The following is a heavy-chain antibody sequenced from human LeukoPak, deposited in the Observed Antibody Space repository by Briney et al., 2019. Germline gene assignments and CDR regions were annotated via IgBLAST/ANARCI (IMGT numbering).Heavy chain of an antibody. CDR1: GFTFSNYG. CDR2: ISYDGSNR. D-gene: IGHD3-10*01. V-gene: IGHV3-30*18. CDR3: AKYLSLWFGELSSFRQGAFDY. J-gene: IGHJ4*02. Sequence: PGGSLRLSCAASGFTFSNYGMHWVRQAPGKGLEWVAVISYDGSNRYYADSVKGRFTISRDNSKNTLYLQINSLRAEDTAVYYCAKYLSLWFGELSSFRQGAFDYWGQGTLVTVSS.